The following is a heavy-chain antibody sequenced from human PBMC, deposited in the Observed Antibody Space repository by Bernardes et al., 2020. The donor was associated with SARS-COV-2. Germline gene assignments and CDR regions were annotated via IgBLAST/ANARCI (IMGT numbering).Heavy chain of an antibody. CDR2: ISGSGGST. CDR3: AKDRVTRWLRFPTDYYYYYYGMDV. Sequence: GGSLRLSCAASGFTFSSYAMSWVRQAPGQGLEWVSAISGSGGSTYYADSVKGRFTISRDNSKNTLYLQMNSLRAEDTAVYYCAKDRVTRWLRFPTDYYYYYYGMDVWGQGTTVTVSS. D-gene: IGHD5-12*01. V-gene: IGHV3-23*01. CDR1: GFTFSSYA. J-gene: IGHJ6*02.